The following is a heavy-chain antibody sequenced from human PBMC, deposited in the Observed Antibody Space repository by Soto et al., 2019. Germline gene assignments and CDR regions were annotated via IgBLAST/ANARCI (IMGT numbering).Heavy chain of an antibody. V-gene: IGHV4-39*01. CDR1: GGSISSSSYY. D-gene: IGHD6-6*01. Sequence: QLQESGPGLVKPSETLSLTCTVSGGSISSSSYYWGWIRQPPGKGLEWIGSIYYSGSTYYNPSLKSRVTISVDTSKNQFSLKLSSVTAADTAVYYCASEYSSSGGSYYYYGMDVWGQGTTVTVSS. J-gene: IGHJ6*02. CDR2: IYYSGST. CDR3: ASEYSSSGGSYYYYGMDV.